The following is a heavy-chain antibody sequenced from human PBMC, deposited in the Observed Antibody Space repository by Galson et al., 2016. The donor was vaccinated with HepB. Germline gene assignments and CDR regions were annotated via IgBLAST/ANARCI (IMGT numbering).Heavy chain of an antibody. Sequence: SETLSLTCSVSGGSTSSSNYYWGWIRQPPGKGLEWIGSMYFSGSTNYNPSLKSRVTISVDTSKNQFSLKLSSVTAADTAVYYCGRHRGAMDYWGQGTLVTVSS. CDR3: GRHRGAMDY. V-gene: IGHV4-39*01. D-gene: IGHD1-26*01. CDR2: MYFSGST. CDR1: GGSTSSSNYY. J-gene: IGHJ4*02.